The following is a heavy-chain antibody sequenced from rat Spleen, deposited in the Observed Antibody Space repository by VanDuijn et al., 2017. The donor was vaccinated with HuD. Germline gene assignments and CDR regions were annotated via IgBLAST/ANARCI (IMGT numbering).Heavy chain of an antibody. Sequence: EVQLVESGGGLVQPGRSLRLSCAASGFTFSDYNMAWVRQAPRKGLEWVAIITYDGSSTYYRDSVKGRFTISRDNAESTLCLQMDSLRSEDTAAYYCTRAGYLRDWYFDFWGPRIMVTVSS. CDR3: TRAGYLRDWYFDF. D-gene: IGHD2-2*01. CDR1: GFTFSDYN. V-gene: IGHV5-7*01. J-gene: IGHJ1*01. CDR2: ITYDGSST.